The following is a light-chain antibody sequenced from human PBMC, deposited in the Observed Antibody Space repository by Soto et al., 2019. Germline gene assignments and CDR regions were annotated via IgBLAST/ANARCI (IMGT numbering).Light chain of an antibody. CDR2: DTS. V-gene: IGLV7-46*01. CDR1: TGPVTSGHY. J-gene: IGLJ3*02. Sequence: QAVVTQEPSLTVSPGGTVTLTCGPSTGPVTSGHYPYWFQQKPGQAPRTLIYDTSNKQSWTPARFSGSLLGGKAALTLSGAQPEDEAEYYCLLSYSGAVMFGGGTKVTVL. CDR3: LLSYSGAVM.